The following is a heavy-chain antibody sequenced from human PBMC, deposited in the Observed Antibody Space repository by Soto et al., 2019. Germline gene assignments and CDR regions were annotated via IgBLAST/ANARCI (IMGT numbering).Heavy chain of an antibody. D-gene: IGHD1-26*01. CDR1: GGTFSSYT. J-gene: IGHJ5*02. Sequence: QVQLVQSGAEVKKPGSSVKVSCKASGGTFSSYTISWVRQAPGQGLEWMGRIIPILGIANYAQKFQGRVTITAEKSTSTAYMELSSLRSEDTAVYYCASGSPNWFDPWGQGTLVTVSS. CDR2: IIPILGIA. CDR3: ASGSPNWFDP. V-gene: IGHV1-69*02.